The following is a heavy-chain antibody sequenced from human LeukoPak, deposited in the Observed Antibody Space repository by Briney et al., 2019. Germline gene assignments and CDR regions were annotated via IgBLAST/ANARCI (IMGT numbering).Heavy chain of an antibody. CDR2: ISPSGDTT. J-gene: IGHJ4*02. V-gene: IGHV3-23*01. CDR1: GFFFRNYA. Sequence: GGSLRLSCVVSGFFFRNYAMSWVRQAPGKGLEWVSSISPSGDTTHYADSMRGRFTISRDNAKNSLFLQMSSLRAEDTAVYYCARPSRDGYDGDYWGQGTLVTVSS. CDR3: ARPSRDGYDGDY. D-gene: IGHD5-24*01.